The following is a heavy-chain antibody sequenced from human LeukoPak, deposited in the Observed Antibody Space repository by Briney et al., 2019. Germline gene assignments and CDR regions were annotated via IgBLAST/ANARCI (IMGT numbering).Heavy chain of an antibody. J-gene: IGHJ4*02. CDR1: GGSISSGDYY. CDR2: IYYSGST. Sequence: SETLSLTCTVSGGSISSGDYYWSWIRQPPGKGLEWIGYIYYSGSTYYNPSLKSRVTISVDTSKNQFSLKLSSVTAADTAVYYCARRYSGSYFGRRGGYYFDYWGQGTLVTVSS. D-gene: IGHD1-26*01. V-gene: IGHV4-30-4*01. CDR3: ARRYSGSYFGRRGGYYFDY.